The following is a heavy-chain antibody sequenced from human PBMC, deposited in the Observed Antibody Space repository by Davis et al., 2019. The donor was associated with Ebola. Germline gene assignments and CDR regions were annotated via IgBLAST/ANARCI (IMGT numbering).Heavy chain of an antibody. CDR2: IYSGGST. V-gene: IGHV3-53*01. CDR1: GFTVSSNY. J-gene: IGHJ4*02. Sequence: GESLKISCAASGFTVSSNYMSWVRQAPGKGLEWVSVIYSGGSTYYADSVKGRFTISRDNSKNTLYLQMNSLRAEDTAVYYCARVMVYAILDYWGQGTLVTVSS. D-gene: IGHD2-8*01. CDR3: ARVMVYAILDY.